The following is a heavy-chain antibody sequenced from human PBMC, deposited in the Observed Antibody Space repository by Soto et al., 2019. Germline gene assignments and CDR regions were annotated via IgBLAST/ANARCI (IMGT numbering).Heavy chain of an antibody. CDR1: GGSVSSGTYF. V-gene: IGHV4-61*01. Sequence: PSETLSLTCTVSGGSVSSGTYFWSWIRQSPGKRLEWIAYIYYSGSTNYNPSLKSRATISVDTSKSQVSLTLTSVTAADAAVYYCARSTNYYYYGMDVWGQGTTGTV. D-gene: IGHD2-2*01. J-gene: IGHJ6*02. CDR3: ARSTNYYYYGMDV. CDR2: IYYSGST.